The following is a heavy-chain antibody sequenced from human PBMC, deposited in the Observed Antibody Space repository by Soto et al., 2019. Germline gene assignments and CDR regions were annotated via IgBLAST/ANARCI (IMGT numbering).Heavy chain of an antibody. J-gene: IGHJ6*02. CDR1: GFTFSSYW. D-gene: IGHD3-22*01. V-gene: IGHV3-74*01. CDR3: ARAYYYDSSGYSLVPGMDV. CDR2: INSDGSST. Sequence: GGSLRLSCAASGFTFSSYWMHWVRQAPGKGLVWVSRINSDGSSTSYADSVKGRFTISRDNAKNTLYLQMNSLRAEDTAVYYCARAYYYDSSGYSLVPGMDVWGQGTTVTVSS.